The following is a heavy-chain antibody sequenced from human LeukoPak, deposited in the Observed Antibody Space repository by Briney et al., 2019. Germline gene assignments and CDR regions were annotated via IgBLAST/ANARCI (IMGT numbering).Heavy chain of an antibody. J-gene: IGHJ4*02. Sequence: PGRSLRLSCAASGFTFSSYPMTWVRQAPGKGLEWVSTIGSSNGDTHYADSVKGRFTISRDNSKNTLFLQMNSLRAEDTAVYYCAKYYSTSGSSGGRVFDYWGQGTLVTVSS. CDR2: IGSSNGDT. V-gene: IGHV3-23*01. D-gene: IGHD3-10*01. CDR3: AKYYSTSGSSGGRVFDY. CDR1: GFTFSSYP.